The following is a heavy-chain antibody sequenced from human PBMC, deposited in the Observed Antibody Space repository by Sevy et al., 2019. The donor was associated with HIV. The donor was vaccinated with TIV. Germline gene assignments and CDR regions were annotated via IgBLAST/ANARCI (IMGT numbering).Heavy chain of an antibody. Sequence: GGALRLSCAESGFTFSIYGMHWVRQAPGKGLEWVACIRYDGSTKYYADSVKGRFTISRDNSKNTLYLQMNSLRAEDTAVYYCAKDLAGRYSSSSGDFDYWGQGTLVTVSS. CDR2: IRYDGSTK. D-gene: IGHD6-6*01. J-gene: IGHJ4*02. CDR3: AKDLAGRYSSSSGDFDY. V-gene: IGHV3-30*02. CDR1: GFTFSIYG.